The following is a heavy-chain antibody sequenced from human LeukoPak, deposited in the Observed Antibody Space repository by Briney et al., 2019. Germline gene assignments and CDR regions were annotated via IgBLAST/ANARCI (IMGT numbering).Heavy chain of an antibody. CDR1: GGTLSSYA. CDR3: ARDRYGGNSYAY. J-gene: IGHJ4*02. D-gene: IGHD4-23*01. CDR2: IIPIFGTA. Sequence: ASVKVSCKASGGTLSSYAISWVRQAPGQGLEWMGRIIPIFGTANYAQKFQGRVTITTDESTSTAYMELSSLRSEDTAVYYCARDRYGGNSYAYWGQGTLVTVPS. V-gene: IGHV1-69*05.